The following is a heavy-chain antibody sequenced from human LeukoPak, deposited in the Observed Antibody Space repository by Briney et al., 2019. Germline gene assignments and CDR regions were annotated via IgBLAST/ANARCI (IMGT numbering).Heavy chain of an antibody. D-gene: IGHD2-2*01. CDR2: INHSGST. V-gene: IGHV4-34*01. J-gene: IGHJ1*01. CDR3: ARQYPYGLGYFQH. CDR1: GGSFSGYY. Sequence: KSSETLSLTCAVYGGSFSGYYWSWIRQPPGKGLEWIGEINHSGSTNYNPSLKSRVTISVDTSKNQFSLKLSSVTAADTAVYYCARQYPYGLGYFQHWGQGTLVTVSS.